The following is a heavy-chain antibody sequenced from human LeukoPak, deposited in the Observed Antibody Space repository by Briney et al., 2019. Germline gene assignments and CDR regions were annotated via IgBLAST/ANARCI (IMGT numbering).Heavy chain of an antibody. CDR1: GGSFSGYY. CDR3: ASGGEVATDY. D-gene: IGHD2-15*01. J-gene: IGHJ4*02. V-gene: IGHV4-34*01. CDR2: INHSGST. Sequence: SETLSLTCAVYGGSFSGYYWSWIRQPPGKGLEWIGEINHSGSTNYNPSLKSRVTISVDTSKNQFSLKLSSVTAADTAVYYCASGGEVATDYRGQGTLVTVSS.